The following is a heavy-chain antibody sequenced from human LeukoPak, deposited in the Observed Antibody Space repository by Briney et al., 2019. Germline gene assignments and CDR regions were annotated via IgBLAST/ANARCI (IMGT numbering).Heavy chain of an antibody. CDR3: ASGYSYGLLDY. V-gene: IGHV3-48*03. J-gene: IGHJ4*02. Sequence: PGGSLRLSCAASAFTFSSYEMNWVRQAPGKGLEWVSYISSSGSTIYYADSVKGRFTISRDNAKNSLYLKMNSLRAEDTAVYYCASGYSYGLLDYWGQGTLVTVSS. CDR1: AFTFSSYE. D-gene: IGHD5-18*01. CDR2: ISSSGSTI.